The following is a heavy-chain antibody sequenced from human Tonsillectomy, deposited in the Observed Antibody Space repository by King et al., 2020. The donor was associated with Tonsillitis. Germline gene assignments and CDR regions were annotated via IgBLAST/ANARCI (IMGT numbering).Heavy chain of an antibody. V-gene: IGHV3-9*01. CDR2: ISWNSGSI. CDR1: GFTFDDYA. CDR3: AKRGQWLVLGYFDY. J-gene: IGHJ4*02. D-gene: IGHD6-19*01. Sequence: DGQLVESGGGLVQPGRSLRLSCAASGFTFDDYAMHWVRQAPGEGLEWVSGISWNSGSIGYADSVKGRFTISRDNAKNSLYLQMNSLRPEDTALYYCAKRGQWLVLGYFDYGGQGTLVTVSS.